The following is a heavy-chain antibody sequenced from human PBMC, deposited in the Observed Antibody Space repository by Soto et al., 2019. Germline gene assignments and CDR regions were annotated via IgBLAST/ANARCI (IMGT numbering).Heavy chain of an antibody. J-gene: IGHJ4*02. V-gene: IGHV1-3*01. CDR2: INAGNGNT. CDR1: GYTFTSYA. CDR3: ARLGDIVVVVALNY. Sequence: QVRLVQSGAEVKKPGASVKVSCKASGYTFTSYAMHWVRQAPGQRLEWMGWINAGNGNTKYSQKFQGRVTITRDTSASTAYMELSSLRSEDTAVYYCARLGDIVVVVALNYWGQGTLVTVSS. D-gene: IGHD2-15*01.